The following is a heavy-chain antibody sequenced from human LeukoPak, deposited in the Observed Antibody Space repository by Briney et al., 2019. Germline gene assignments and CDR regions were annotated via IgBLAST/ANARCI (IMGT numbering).Heavy chain of an antibody. CDR1: GGSISSYY. D-gene: IGHD2-2*01. CDR3: ARAPRTPRYCSSTSCYHGGYYYYYYMDV. CDR2: IYYSGST. V-gene: IGHV4-59*01. Sequence: SETLSLTCTASGGSISSYYWSWIRQPPGKGLEWIGYIYYSGSTNYNPSLKSRVTISVDTSKNQFPLKLSSVTAADTAVYYCARAPRTPRYCSSTSCYHGGYYYYYYMDVWGKGTTVTVSS. J-gene: IGHJ6*03.